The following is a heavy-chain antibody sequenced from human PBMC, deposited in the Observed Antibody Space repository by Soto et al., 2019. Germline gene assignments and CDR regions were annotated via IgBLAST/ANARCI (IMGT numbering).Heavy chain of an antibody. J-gene: IGHJ4*02. V-gene: IGHV3-23*01. Sequence: EVLLLESGGGLVQPGGSLRISCIGSGFTFSSNAMSWVRQAPGKGLEWVSAISGSGGTTYYADSVKGRFAVSRDNSNNTLYLQMNSLRAEDTAVYYCAKQRAGFGSGSDTYYFDYWGQGTLVTVSS. D-gene: IGHD3-10*01. CDR2: ISGSGGTT. CDR1: GFTFSSNA. CDR3: AKQRAGFGSGSDTYYFDY.